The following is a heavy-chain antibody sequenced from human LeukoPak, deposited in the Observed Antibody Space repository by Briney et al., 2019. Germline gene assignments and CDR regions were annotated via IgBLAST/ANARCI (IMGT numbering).Heavy chain of an antibody. D-gene: IGHD5-12*01. V-gene: IGHV3-23*01. CDR1: GFTFYNNA. J-gene: IGHJ4*02. Sequence: GGSLRLSCAASGFTFYNNAMTWVRQAPGKGLEWVAAISDTSVFIYYADSVRGRFTISRDNSKSTLYLQMNSLRAEDTAIYYCAKNLGASTGYDYWGQGALVSVSS. CDR3: AKNLGASTGYDY. CDR2: ISDTSVFI.